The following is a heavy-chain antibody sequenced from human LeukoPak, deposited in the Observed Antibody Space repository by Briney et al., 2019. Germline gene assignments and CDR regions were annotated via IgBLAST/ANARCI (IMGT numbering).Heavy chain of an antibody. V-gene: IGHV3-9*01. CDR1: GFTFDDYA. D-gene: IGHD1-20*01. CDR3: AKKGSGLTGTTVGLDY. J-gene: IGHJ4*02. CDR2: ISWNSGSI. Sequence: GGSLRLSCAASGFTFDDYAMHWVRQAPGKGLEWVSGISWNSGSIGYADSVKGRFTISRDNAKNSLYLQMNSLRGEDTAVYYCAKKGSGLTGTTVGLDYWGQGTLVTVSS.